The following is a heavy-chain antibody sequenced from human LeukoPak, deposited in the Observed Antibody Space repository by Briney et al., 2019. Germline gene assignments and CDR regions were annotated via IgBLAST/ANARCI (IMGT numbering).Heavy chain of an antibody. D-gene: IGHD5-12*01. CDR2: IKQDGSEE. CDR1: GFAFSRYN. Sequence: GGSLRLSCTASGFAFSRYNMSWVRQAPGKGLEWVANIKQDGSEEYYVDSVKGRFTISRDNAKNSLYLQMNSLRAEDTAVYYCASERTGKVARYWGQGTLVTVSS. V-gene: IGHV3-7*05. CDR3: ASERTGKVARY. J-gene: IGHJ4*02.